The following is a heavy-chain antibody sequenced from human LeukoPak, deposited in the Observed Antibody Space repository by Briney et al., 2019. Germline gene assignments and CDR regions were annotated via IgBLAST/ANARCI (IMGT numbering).Heavy chain of an antibody. CDR2: IKQDGSEK. V-gene: IGHV3-7*01. J-gene: IGHJ3*02. CDR1: GFTFSDYG. Sequence: GGSLRLSCAASGFTFSDYGMHWVRQAPGKGLEWVANIKQDGSEKYYVDSVKGRFTISRDNAKNSLYLQMNSLRAEDTAVYYCARAPDKYSSGWYFAFDIWGQGTMVTVSS. CDR3: ARAPDKYSSGWYFAFDI. D-gene: IGHD6-19*01.